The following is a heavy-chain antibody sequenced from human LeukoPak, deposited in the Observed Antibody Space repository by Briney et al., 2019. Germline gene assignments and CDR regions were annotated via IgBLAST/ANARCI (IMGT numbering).Heavy chain of an antibody. J-gene: IGHJ3*02. CDR3: ARDDSSSPQGAFDI. V-gene: IGHV1-69*05. CDR1: GGAFNTDA. CDR2: IIPMSGTA. Sequence: SVKVSCKASGGAFNTDAISWVRQAPGQGLEWMGRIIPMSGTANYAQKFQGRATITTDESTSTAYMELSSLRSEDTAVYYCARDDSSSPQGAFDIWGQGTMVSVSS. D-gene: IGHD6-6*01.